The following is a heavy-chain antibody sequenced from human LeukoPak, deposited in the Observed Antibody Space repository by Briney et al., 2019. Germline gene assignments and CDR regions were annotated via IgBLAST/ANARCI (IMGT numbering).Heavy chain of an antibody. D-gene: IGHD6-13*01. J-gene: IGHJ5*02. CDR3: ARGVGSSWFAD. Sequence: ASVTVSCKASGYTFTANYIHWVRQAPGQGLEWMGWINPNSAATSYAQNFEGRVTMTRDTSMTTHYMELSRLTSDDTAVYYCARGVGSSWFADWGQGTLVTVSS. CDR2: INPNSAAT. V-gene: IGHV1-2*02. CDR1: GYTFTANY.